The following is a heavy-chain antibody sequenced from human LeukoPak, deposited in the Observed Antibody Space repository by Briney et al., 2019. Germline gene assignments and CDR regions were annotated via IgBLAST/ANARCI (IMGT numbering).Heavy chain of an antibody. CDR3: ARGPMACSGGSCYSALSHYYYYGMDV. CDR1: GGSFSGYY. D-gene: IGHD2-15*01. CDR2: INHSGST. V-gene: IGHV4-34*01. J-gene: IGHJ6*02. Sequence: SETLSLTCAVYGGSFSGYYWSWIRQPPGKGLEWIGEINHSGSTNYNPSLKSRVTISVDTSKNQFSLKLSSVTAADTAVYYCARGPMACSGGSCYSALSHYYYYGMDVWDQGTTVTVSS.